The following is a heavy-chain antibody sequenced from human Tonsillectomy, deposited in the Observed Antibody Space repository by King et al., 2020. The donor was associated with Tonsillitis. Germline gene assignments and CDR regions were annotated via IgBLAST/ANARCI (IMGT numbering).Heavy chain of an antibody. Sequence: VQLVESGGGLVQPGRSLRLSCAASGFTFDDHAMHWVRQAPGKGLEWVASISWNSGRIGYADSVKGRFTISRDNAKNSLYLQMNSLRAEDTALYYCAKENCGKGNYPVYYFDYWGQGTLVTVSS. V-gene: IGHV3-9*01. CDR3: AKENCGKGNYPVYYFDY. J-gene: IGHJ4*02. CDR2: ISWNSGRI. CDR1: GFTFDDHA. D-gene: IGHD1-7*01.